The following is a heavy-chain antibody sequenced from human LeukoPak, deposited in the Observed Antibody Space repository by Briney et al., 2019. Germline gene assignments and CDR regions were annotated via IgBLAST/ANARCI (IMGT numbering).Heavy chain of an antibody. CDR2: IKHDGSVK. V-gene: IGHV3-7*01. CDR1: GFTFSRYW. J-gene: IGHJ4*02. D-gene: IGHD5-18*01. Sequence: PGGSLRLSCAASGFTFSRYWMSWVRQAPGKGLEWVANIKHDGSVKNYVDSVKGRFTISRDNAKNSLYLQMNSLRVEDTAVYYCANQWVQLWSPFDYWGQGTLVTVSS. CDR3: ANQWVQLWSPFDY.